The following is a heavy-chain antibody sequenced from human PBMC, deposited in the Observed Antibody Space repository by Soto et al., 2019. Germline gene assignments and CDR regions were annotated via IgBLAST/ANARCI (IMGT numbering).Heavy chain of an antibody. CDR2: ISSGSSTI. J-gene: IGHJ4*01. CDR1: GLSLSSYS. D-gene: IGHD3-9*01. V-gene: IGHV3-48*02. Sequence: GTLRLSGAVAGLSLSSYSMNWVRQAPGKGLEWVSYISSGSSTIYYADSVKGRFTISRDNSKNSLYLHMKSLRDEDTAVYYCATLYYDILTGFGDLDYWGQGTLVTVSS. CDR3: ATLYYDILTGFGDLDY.